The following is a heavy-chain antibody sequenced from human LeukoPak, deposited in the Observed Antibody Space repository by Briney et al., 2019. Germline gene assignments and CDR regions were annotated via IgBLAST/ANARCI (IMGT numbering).Heavy chain of an antibody. Sequence: PSETLSLTCAVYGGSFSGYYWSWIRQPPGKGLEWIGEINHSGSTNYNPSLKSRVTISVDTSKNQFSLKLSSVTAADTAVYYCARGSKYYDILGWGQGTLDTVSS. D-gene: IGHD3-9*01. CDR2: INHSGST. CDR3: ARGSKYYDILG. CDR1: GGSFSGYY. V-gene: IGHV4-34*01. J-gene: IGHJ4*02.